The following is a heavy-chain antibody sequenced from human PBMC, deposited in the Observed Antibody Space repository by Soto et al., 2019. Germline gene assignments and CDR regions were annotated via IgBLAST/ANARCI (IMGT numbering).Heavy chain of an antibody. J-gene: IGHJ5*02. CDR2: ISGSGGST. CDR3: AKAGSCTNGVCYNWFDP. D-gene: IGHD2-8*01. V-gene: IGHV3-23*01. CDR1: GFTFSSYA. Sequence: GGSLRLSCAASGFTFSSYAMSWVRQAPGKGLEWVSAISGSGGSTYYADSVKGRFTISRDNSKNTLYLQMNSLRAEDTAVYYCAKAGSCTNGVCYNWFDPWGQGTLVTVSS.